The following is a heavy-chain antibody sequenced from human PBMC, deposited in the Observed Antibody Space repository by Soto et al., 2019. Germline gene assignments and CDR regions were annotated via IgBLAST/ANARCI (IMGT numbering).Heavy chain of an antibody. V-gene: IGHV4-31*03. Sequence: SETLSLTCTVSGGSISSGGYYWSWIRQHPGKGLEWIGYIYYSGSTYYNPSLKSRVTISVDTSKNQFSLKLSSVTAADTAVYYCARDPTRRYYYGMDVWGQGTTFTVSS. CDR3: ARDPTRRYYYGMDV. D-gene: IGHD3-3*01. CDR1: GGSISSGGYY. J-gene: IGHJ6*02. CDR2: IYYSGST.